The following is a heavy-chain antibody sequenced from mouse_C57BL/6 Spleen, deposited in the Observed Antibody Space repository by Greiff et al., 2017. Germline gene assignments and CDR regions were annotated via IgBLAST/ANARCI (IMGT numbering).Heavy chain of an antibody. D-gene: IGHD1-1*01. CDR1: GYTFTSYW. CDR2: IYPGSGST. V-gene: IGHV1-55*01. Sequence: QVQLQQPGAELVKPGASVKMSCKASGYTFTSYWITWVKQRPGQGLEWIGDIYPGSGSTNYNEKFKSKATLTVDTSSSTAYMQLSSLTSEDSAVYYCARTGYGSDYFDYWGQGTTLTVSS. J-gene: IGHJ2*01. CDR3: ARTGYGSDYFDY.